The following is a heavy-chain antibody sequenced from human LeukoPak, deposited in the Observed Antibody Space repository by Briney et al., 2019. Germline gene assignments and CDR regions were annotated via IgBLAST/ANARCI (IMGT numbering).Heavy chain of an antibody. V-gene: IGHV3-9*01. D-gene: IGHD4-17*01. CDR3: AKDIGTVTSPDAFDI. J-gene: IGHJ3*02. Sequence: PGGSLRLSCAASGFTFDDYAMHWVRQAPGKGLEWVSGISWNSGGIGYADSVKGRFTISRDNAKNSLYLQMNSLRAEDTALYYCAKDIGTVTSPDAFDIWGQGTMVTVSS. CDR2: ISWNSGGI. CDR1: GFTFDDYA.